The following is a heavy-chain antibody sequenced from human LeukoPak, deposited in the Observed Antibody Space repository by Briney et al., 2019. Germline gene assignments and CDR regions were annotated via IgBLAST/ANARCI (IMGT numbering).Heavy chain of an antibody. V-gene: IGHV3-48*03. Sequence: PGGSLRLSCAASGFTFSSYEMNWVRQAPGKGLEWVSYISSSGSTIYYADSVKGRFTISRDNSKNTLYLQMNSLRAEDTAVYYCAREGSDYDILTGYYNPGYFDYWGQGTLVTVSS. CDR3: AREGSDYDILTGYYNPGYFDY. J-gene: IGHJ4*02. CDR2: ISSSGSTI. D-gene: IGHD3-9*01. CDR1: GFTFSSYE.